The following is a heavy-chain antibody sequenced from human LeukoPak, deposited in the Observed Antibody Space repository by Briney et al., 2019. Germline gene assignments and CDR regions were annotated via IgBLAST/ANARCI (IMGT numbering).Heavy chain of an antibody. CDR3: AKKSGLRFLEWLPYYFDY. Sequence: GGSLRLSCAASGFTFSSYAMSWVRQAPGKGLEGVSAISGSGGSTYYADSVKGRFTISRDNSKNTLYLQMNSLRAEDTAVFYCAKKSGLRFLEWLPYYFDYWGQGTLVTVSS. CDR1: GFTFSSYA. D-gene: IGHD3-3*01. J-gene: IGHJ4*02. V-gene: IGHV3-23*01. CDR2: ISGSGGST.